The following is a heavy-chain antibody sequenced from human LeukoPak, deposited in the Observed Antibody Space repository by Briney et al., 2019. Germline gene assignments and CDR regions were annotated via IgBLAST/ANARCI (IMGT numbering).Heavy chain of an antibody. CDR1: GFTFSSYG. CDR3: AELGITMIGGV. CDR2: INSSGSTI. D-gene: IGHD3-10*02. J-gene: IGHJ6*04. Sequence: GGSLRLSCAASGFTFSSYGMHWVRQAPGKGLEWVSYINSSGSTIYYADSVKGRFTISRDNAKNSLYLQMNSLRAEDTAVYYCAELGITMIGGVWGKGTTVTISS. V-gene: IGHV3-48*04.